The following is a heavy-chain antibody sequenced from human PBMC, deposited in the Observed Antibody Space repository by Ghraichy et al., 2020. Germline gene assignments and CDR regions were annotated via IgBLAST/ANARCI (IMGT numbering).Heavy chain of an antibody. CDR1: GFTFSSYA. D-gene: IGHD3-22*01. J-gene: IGHJ4*02. CDR3: AKDLSVAKDSSGYYHY. CDR2: ISGSGGST. V-gene: IGHV3-23*01. Sequence: GGSLRLSCAASGFTFSSYAMSWVRQAPGKGLEWVSAISGSGGSTYYADSVKGRFTISRDNSKNTLYLQMNSLRAEDTAVYYCAKDLSVAKDSSGYYHYWGQGTLVTVSS.